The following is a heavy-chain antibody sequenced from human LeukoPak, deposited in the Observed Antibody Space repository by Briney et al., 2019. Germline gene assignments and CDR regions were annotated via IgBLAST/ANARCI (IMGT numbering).Heavy chain of an antibody. CDR3: AKWGDYDILTGYYDSDY. D-gene: IGHD3-9*01. CDR2: IGGRDGGT. CDR1: GFIFSNYA. J-gene: IGHJ4*02. Sequence: GASLRLSSAASGFIFSNYAMSWVPQAPGTGLKWGTAIGGRDGGTSYADSGKGRFTVSRDDPKNTLYLQMNTLRAEVTAVYYCAKWGDYDILTGYYDSDYWGQGTLVTVSS. V-gene: IGHV3-23*01.